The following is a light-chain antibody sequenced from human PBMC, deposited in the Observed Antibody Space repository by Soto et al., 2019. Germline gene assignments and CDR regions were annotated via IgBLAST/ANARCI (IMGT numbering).Light chain of an antibody. CDR2: GAS. CDR1: QSVSSSY. CDR3: QQYGSSPLT. V-gene: IGKV3-20*01. Sequence: EIVLTQSPGTLSLSPGERATLSSRASQSVSSSYLAWYQQKPGQAPRLLIYGASSRATAIPDNFSGSGSGTDFTLTISRLEPEDSAVYYCQQYGSSPLTFGGGTKVEIK. J-gene: IGKJ4*01.